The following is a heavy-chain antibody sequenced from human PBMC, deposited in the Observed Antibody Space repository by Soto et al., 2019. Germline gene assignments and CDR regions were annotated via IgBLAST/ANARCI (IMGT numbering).Heavy chain of an antibody. CDR1: GFSLSTALLA. CDR2: VYWDDDK. V-gene: IGHV2-5*02. D-gene: IGHD1-26*01. Sequence: QITLKESGPTLVKPTQTLTLTCTFSGFSLSTALLAVGWFRQPPGKAPEWLALVYWDDDKRYIPSLMSRLTITKDTSKNQVVLTMTTMDPADTATYFCAYRHPGVGHYYDHWGQGILVTVSS. CDR3: AYRHPGVGHYYDH. J-gene: IGHJ4*02.